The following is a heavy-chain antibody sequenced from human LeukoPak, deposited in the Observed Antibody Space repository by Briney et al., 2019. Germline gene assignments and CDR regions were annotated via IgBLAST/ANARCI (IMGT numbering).Heavy chain of an antibody. CDR1: GGSISSGSYY. V-gene: IGHV4-61*02. CDR3: AREGYYYDSSGSDY. CDR2: IYTSGST. Sequence: TLSLTCTVSGGSISSGSYYWSWIRQPAGKGLEWIGRIYTSGSTNYNPSLKSRVTISVDTSKNQFSLKLSSVTAADTAVYYCAREGYYYDSSGSDYWGQGTLVTVSS. J-gene: IGHJ4*02. D-gene: IGHD3-22*01.